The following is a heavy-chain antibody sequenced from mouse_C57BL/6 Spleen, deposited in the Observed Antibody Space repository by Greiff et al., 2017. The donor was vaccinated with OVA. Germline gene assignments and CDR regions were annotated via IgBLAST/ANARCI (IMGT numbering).Heavy chain of an antibody. CDR2: IYPGSGDT. Sequence: QVQLQQPGAELVRPGASVKLSCKASGYTFTDYYINWVKQRPGQGLEWIARIYPGSGDTYYNEKFKGKATLTAEKSSSTAYMQLSSLTSEDSAVYFGARGGDSDYGDYFDYWGQGTTLTVSS. CDR1: GYTFTDYY. CDR3: ARGGDSDYGDYFDY. D-gene: IGHD2-4*01. V-gene: IGHV1-76*01. J-gene: IGHJ2*01.